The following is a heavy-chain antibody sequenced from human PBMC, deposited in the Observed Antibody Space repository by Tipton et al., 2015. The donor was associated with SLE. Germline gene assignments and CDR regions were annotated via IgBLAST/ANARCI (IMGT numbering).Heavy chain of an antibody. J-gene: IGHJ4*02. CDR1: GFTFSSYA. CDR2: ISSNGGST. V-gene: IGHV3-64*04. D-gene: IGHD6-6*01. Sequence: SLRLSCSASGFTFSSYAMHWVRQAPGKGLEYVSAISSNGGSTYYADSVKGRFTISRDNSKNTLYLQMNSLRAEDTAVYYCAKSEGIAARQKDYWGQGTLVTVSS. CDR3: AKSEGIAARQKDY.